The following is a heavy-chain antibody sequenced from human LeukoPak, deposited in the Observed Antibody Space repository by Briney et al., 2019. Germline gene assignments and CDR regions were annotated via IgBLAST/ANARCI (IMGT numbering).Heavy chain of an antibody. Sequence: PGGSLRLSCAASGFTFSKYWMLWVRKAPPKGLYSLSRINTDRTLTTYADSVKPRFTVSRDNADNTMLLQMNSVRDAATAVYYCATNQWLAPPPDSWGQGTPVTVSS. CDR3: ATNQWLAPPPDS. CDR1: GFTFSKYW. D-gene: IGHD6-19*01. J-gene: IGHJ4*02. CDR2: INTDRTLT. V-gene: IGHV3-74*01.